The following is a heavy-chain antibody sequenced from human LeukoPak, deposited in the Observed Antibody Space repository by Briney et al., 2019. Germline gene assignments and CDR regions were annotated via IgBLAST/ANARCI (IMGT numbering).Heavy chain of an antibody. CDR1: GYSISSGYY. V-gene: IGHV4-38-2*02. D-gene: IGHD1-26*01. J-gene: IGHJ4*02. CDR2: IYHSGST. CDR3: AKSGGYGLIDY. Sequence: SETLSLTCTVSGYSISSGYYWGWIRQPPGKGLEWIGSIYHSGSTYYNPSLKSRVTISVDTSKNQFSLKLNSVTAADTAMYYCAKSGGYGLIDYWGQGTLVTVSS.